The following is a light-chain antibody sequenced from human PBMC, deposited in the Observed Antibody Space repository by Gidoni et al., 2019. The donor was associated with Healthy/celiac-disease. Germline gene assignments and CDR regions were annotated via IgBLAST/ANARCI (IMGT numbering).Light chain of an antibody. CDR3: QQYGSSPYT. J-gene: IGKJ2*01. CDR1: QSVSSSY. CDR2: VAS. Sequence: EIVLTQSPGTLSLSPGERATLSCRASQSVSSSYLAWYQQKPGQAPRLLIYVASSRAPGIPDRFSGSGSGTDFTLTISRLEPEDFAVYYCQQYGSSPYTFGQGTKLEIK. V-gene: IGKV3-20*01.